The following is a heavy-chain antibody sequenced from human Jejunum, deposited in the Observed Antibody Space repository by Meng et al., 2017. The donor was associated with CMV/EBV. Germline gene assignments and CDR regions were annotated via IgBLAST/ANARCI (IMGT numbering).Heavy chain of an antibody. CDR3: ARRGTYDSSAHSHFDY. D-gene: IGHD3-22*01. CDR2: SNQDGREK. CDR1: TFRNYW. V-gene: IGHV3-7*01. J-gene: IGHJ4*02. Sequence: TFRNYWMNWLRKAPGQGLEWVANSNQDGREKYYADSVKGRFTISRGNAKNSLDLQMNSLRAEDTAVYYCARRGTYDSSAHSHFDYWGQGTLVTVSS.